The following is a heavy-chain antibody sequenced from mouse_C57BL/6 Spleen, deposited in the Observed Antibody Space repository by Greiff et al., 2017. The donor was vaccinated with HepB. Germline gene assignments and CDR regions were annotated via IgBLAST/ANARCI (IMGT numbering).Heavy chain of an antibody. D-gene: IGHD2-4*01. J-gene: IGHJ3*01. CDR2: SRNKANDYTT. Sequence: EVKLVESGGGLVQPGRSLRLSCATSGFTFSDFYMEWVRQAPGKGLEWIAASRNKANDYTTEYSASVKGRFIVSRDTSHSILYLLMTALRAEDTAIYYCARGADDYDGPFAYWGQGTLVTVSA. CDR1: GFTFSDFY. CDR3: ARGADDYDGPFAY. V-gene: IGHV7-1*01.